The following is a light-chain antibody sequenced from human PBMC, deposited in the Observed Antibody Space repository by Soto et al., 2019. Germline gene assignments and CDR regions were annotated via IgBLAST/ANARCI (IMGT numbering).Light chain of an antibody. CDR3: SSYTSSSTPLV. CDR2: EVS. CDR1: SRDVGGYNY. V-gene: IGLV2-14*01. J-gene: IGLJ1*01. Sequence: QSALTQPASVSGSPGQSVTISCTGTSRDVGGYNYVSWYQQHPGTAPKLMIYEVSNRTSGVSNRFSGSKSGNTASLTISGLQAQDEADYDCSSYTSSSTPLVFGTGTKLTVL.